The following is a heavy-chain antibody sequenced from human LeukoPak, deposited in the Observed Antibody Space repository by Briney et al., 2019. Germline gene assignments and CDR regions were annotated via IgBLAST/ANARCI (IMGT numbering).Heavy chain of an antibody. CDR2: IYYSGST. CDR3: ARLLRYFDWARGYFDY. D-gene: IGHD3-9*01. J-gene: IGHJ4*02. CDR1: GGSISSSSYY. V-gene: IGHV4-39*01. Sequence: SETLSLTCTVSGGSISSSSYYWGWIRQPPGKGLEWIGSIYYSGSTYYNPSLESRVTISVDTSKNQFSLKLSSVTAADTAVYYCARLLRYFDWARGYFDYWGQGTLVNVSS.